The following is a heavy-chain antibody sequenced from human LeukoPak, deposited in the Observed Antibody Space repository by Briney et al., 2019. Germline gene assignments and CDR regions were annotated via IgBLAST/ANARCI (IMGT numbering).Heavy chain of an antibody. CDR2: IYYSGST. D-gene: IGHD6-19*01. J-gene: IGHJ4*02. V-gene: IGHV4-39*07. Sequence: SETLSLTCTVSGGSISSSSYYWGWIRQPPGKGLEWIGSIYYSGSTYYNPSLKSRVTISVDTSKNQFSLKLSSVTAADTAVYYCARADGSGVGYWGQGTLVTVSS. CDR1: GGSISSSSYY. CDR3: ARADGSGVGY.